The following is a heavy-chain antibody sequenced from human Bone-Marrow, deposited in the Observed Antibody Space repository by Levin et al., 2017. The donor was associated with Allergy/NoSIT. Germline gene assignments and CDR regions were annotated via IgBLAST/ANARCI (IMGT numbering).Heavy chain of an antibody. Sequence: LSLTCEASGFPFSSYWMSWVRPAPGKGLEWVANIKQDGSEKYYVDSVKGRFTISRDNAKNSLYLQMNSLRAEDTAVYYCARDSAGGSYDFWSGYPPRTPGKYGMDVWGQGTTVTVSS. J-gene: IGHJ6*02. CDR3: ARDSAGGSYDFWSGYPPRTPGKYGMDV. CDR2: IKQDGSEK. CDR1: GFPFSSYW. V-gene: IGHV3-7*01. D-gene: IGHD3-3*01.